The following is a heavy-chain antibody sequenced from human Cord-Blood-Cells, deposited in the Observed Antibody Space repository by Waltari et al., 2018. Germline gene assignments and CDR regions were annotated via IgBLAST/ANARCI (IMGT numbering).Heavy chain of an antibody. CDR1: GGSFSGYY. CDR2: INHRGST. CDR3: ATLRWKKLELDAFDI. J-gene: IGHJ3*02. V-gene: IGHV4-34*01. D-gene: IGHD1-7*01. Sequence: QVQLQQWGAGLLKPSETLSLTCAVYGGSFSGYYWSWIRQPPGKGLEWIGEINHRGSTNSNPALKSRVTIAVDTSKNQFSLKLSSVTAADTAVYYCATLRWKKLELDAFDIWGQGTMVTVSS.